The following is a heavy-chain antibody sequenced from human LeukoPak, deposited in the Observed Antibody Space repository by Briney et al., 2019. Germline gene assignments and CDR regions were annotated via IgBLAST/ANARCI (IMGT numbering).Heavy chain of an antibody. D-gene: IGHD2-15*01. CDR1: GFTFSSYS. CDR3: ARYCSGGTCKLGYYYYGMDV. CDR2: ISSRSNYI. V-gene: IGHV3-21*01. Sequence: GGSLRLSCAASGFTFSSYSMNWVRQVPGKGLEWVSSISSRSNYIYNADSVKGRFTISRDNAKNSLYLQMNSLRAEDTAVYYCARYCSGGTCKLGYYYYGMDVWGQGTTVTVSS. J-gene: IGHJ6*02.